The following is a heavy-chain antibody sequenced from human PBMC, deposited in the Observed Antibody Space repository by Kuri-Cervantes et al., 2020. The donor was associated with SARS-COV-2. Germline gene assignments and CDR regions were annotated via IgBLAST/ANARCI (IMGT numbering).Heavy chain of an antibody. CDR1: GGTFSSYA. Sequence: SVKVSCKASGGTFSSYAISWVRQAPGQGLEWMGGIIPIFGTADYAQKFQGRVTITADKSTSTAYMELSSLRSEDTAVYYCARYKGYCSSTSCYGAFDIWGQGTMVTVSS. J-gene: IGHJ3*02. CDR2: IIPIFGTA. CDR3: ARYKGYCSSTSCYGAFDI. V-gene: IGHV1-69*06. D-gene: IGHD2-2*01.